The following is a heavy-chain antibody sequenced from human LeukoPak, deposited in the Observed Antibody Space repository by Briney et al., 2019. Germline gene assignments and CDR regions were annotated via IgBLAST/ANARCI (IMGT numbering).Heavy chain of an antibody. V-gene: IGHV4-34*01. J-gene: IGHJ4*02. CDR1: GGSFSGYY. CDR2: INHSGST. CDR3: ARDSIKSSGWLLY. Sequence: PSETLSLTCAVYGGSFSGYYWSWIRQPPGKGLEWIGEINHSGSTNYNPSLKSRVTISVDTSKNQFSLKLSSVTAADTAVYYCARDSIKSSGWLLYWGQGTLVTVSS. D-gene: IGHD6-19*01.